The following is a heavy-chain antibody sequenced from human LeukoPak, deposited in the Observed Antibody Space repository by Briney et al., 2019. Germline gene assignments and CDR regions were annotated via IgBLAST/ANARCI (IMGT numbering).Heavy chain of an antibody. V-gene: IGHV3-23*01. CDR3: AKASAMIVVVSKHFDY. J-gene: IGHJ4*02. D-gene: IGHD3-22*01. CDR1: GFTFSSYA. Sequence: GGSLRLSCAASGFTFSSYAMSWVRQAPGKGLEWVSAISGSGGSTYYADSVKGRFTISRDNSKNTLYPQMNSLRAEDTAVYYCAKASAMIVVVSKHFDYWGQGTLVTVSS. CDR2: ISGSGGST.